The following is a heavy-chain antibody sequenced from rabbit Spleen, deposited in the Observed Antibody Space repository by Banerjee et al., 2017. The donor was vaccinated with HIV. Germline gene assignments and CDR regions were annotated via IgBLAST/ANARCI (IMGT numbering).Heavy chain of an antibody. J-gene: IGHJ4*02. CDR3: ARLDTNNSGYYSFNI. CDR2: IWSGDTT. CDR1: GIDLSSNA. V-gene: IGHV1S69*01. D-gene: IGHD1-1*01. Sequence: QSLEESGGRLVTPGTPLTLTCTVSGIDLSSNAMGWVRQAPGKGLEWIGYIWSGDTTDYASWAKGRFTISKTSTTVGLKITSPTTEDTATYFCARLDTNNSGYYSFNIWGPGTLVTVS.